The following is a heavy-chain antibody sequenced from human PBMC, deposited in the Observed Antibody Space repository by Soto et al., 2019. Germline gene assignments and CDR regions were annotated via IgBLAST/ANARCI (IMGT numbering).Heavy chain of an antibody. J-gene: IGHJ5*02. CDR1: GDSVSSNSAA. CDR3: ARVRARVTIFGVVTESNWFDP. Sequence: PSQTLSLTCAISGDSVSSNSAAWNWIRQSPSRGLEWLGRTYYRSKWYNDYAVSVKSRITINPDTSKNQFSLQLNSVTPEDTAVYYCARVRARVTIFGVVTESNWFDPWGQGTLVTVSS. CDR2: TYYRSKWYN. D-gene: IGHD3-3*01. V-gene: IGHV6-1*01.